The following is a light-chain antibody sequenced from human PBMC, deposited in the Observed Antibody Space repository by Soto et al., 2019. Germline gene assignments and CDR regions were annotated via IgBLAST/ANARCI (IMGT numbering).Light chain of an antibody. CDR3: QQYGTSPIT. V-gene: IGKV3-20*01. CDR1: QSLSGSW. CDR2: SAS. J-gene: IGKJ5*01. Sequence: EIVLTQSPGTLSLSPGERVTISCRASQSLSGSWLAWYQQKPGQAPRFLIYSASNRAAGIPDRFSGGGSGTDFALTINRLEPEDFAVYYCQQYGTSPITFGQGTRLEMK.